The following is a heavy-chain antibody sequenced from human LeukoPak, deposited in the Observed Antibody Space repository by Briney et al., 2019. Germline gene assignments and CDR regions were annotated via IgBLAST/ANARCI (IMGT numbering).Heavy chain of an antibody. Sequence: GGSLRLSCAASGFTFSSYEMNWVRQAPGKWLEWVSDISSSGSTIYYADSVKGRFTISRDNAKNSLYLQMNSLRAEDTAVYYCARDVPWFDPWGQGTLVTVSS. D-gene: IGHD3-10*02. CDR2: ISSSGSTI. J-gene: IGHJ5*02. CDR1: GFTFSSYE. V-gene: IGHV3-48*03. CDR3: ARDVPWFDP.